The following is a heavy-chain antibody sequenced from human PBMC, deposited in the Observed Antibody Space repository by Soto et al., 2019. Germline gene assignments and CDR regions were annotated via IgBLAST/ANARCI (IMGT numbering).Heavy chain of an antibody. V-gene: IGHV1-69*13. CDR2: IIPIFGTA. CDR3: ARGGEGDYNVYYYGMDV. J-gene: IGHJ6*02. Sequence: ASVKVSCKASGGTFSSYAISWVRQAPGQGLEWMGGIIPIFGTANYAQKFQGRVTITADESTSTAYMELSRLRSDDTAVYYCARGGEGDYNVYYYGMDVWGQGTTVTVSS. D-gene: IGHD3-16*01. CDR1: GGTFSSYA.